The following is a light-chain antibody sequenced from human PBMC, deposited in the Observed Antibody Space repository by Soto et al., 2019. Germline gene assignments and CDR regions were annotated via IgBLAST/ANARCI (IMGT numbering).Light chain of an antibody. CDR1: QSINRN. Sequence: EIVMTQSPATLSVSPGERATLSCRASQSINRNLAWYQQKPGQTPRLLIYGASTRATGIPARFSGRGSGTAFTLTISSLQAKDFAVYYCQQYNNWWTFVEGTKVEIK. CDR3: QQYNNWWT. CDR2: GAS. V-gene: IGKV3-15*01. J-gene: IGKJ1*01.